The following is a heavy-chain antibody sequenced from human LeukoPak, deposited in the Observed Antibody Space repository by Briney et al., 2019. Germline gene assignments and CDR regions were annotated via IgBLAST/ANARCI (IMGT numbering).Heavy chain of an antibody. CDR1: GFTFDDYA. Sequence: GGSLRLSCAASGFTFDDYAMHWVRQAPGKGLEWVSGISWNGGSIGYADSVKGRFTISRDNAKNSLYLQMNSLRAEDTALYCCAKDFFSAAAGTMSAFDIWGQGTMVTVSS. CDR3: AKDFFSAAAGTMSAFDI. D-gene: IGHD6-13*01. J-gene: IGHJ3*02. V-gene: IGHV3-9*01. CDR2: ISWNGGSI.